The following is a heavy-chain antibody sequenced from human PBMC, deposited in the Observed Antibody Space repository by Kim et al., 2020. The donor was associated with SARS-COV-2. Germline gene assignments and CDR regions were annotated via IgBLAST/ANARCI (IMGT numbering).Heavy chain of an antibody. CDR3: ARDPRGYNYFDY. V-gene: IGHV1-69*01. D-gene: IGHD5-12*01. J-gene: IGHJ4*02. Sequence: NYAQKFQGRVTITADESTSTAYMELSSLRSEDTAVYYCARDPRGYNYFDYWGQGTLVTVSS.